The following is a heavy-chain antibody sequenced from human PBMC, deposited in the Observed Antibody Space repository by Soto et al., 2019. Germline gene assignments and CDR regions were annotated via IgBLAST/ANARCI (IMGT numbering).Heavy chain of an antibody. J-gene: IGHJ4*02. CDR3: ARVGLRLGELSLPSDY. D-gene: IGHD3-16*02. V-gene: IGHV1-69*13. CDR2: IIPIFGTA. CDR1: GGTFSSYA. Sequence: RASVKVSCKASGGTFSSYAISWVRQAPGQGLEWMGGIIPIFGTANYAQKFQGRVTITADESTSTAYMELSSLRSGDTAVYYCARVGLRLGELSLPSDYWGQGTLVTVSS.